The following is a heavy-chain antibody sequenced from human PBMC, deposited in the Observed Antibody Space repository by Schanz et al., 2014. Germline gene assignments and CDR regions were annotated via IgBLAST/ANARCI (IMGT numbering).Heavy chain of an antibody. CDR3: ARGTMPGTFDI. CDR1: GYTFTSYS. J-gene: IGHJ3*02. Sequence: QVQLVQSGAEVKKPGASVKVSCEASGYTFTSYSMHWVRQAPGQGLEWMGWISPYNGNTNYAQKLQGRVTMTADTSTSTAYMELSSLRYEDTALYYCARGTMPGTFDIWGQGTMVTVSS. D-gene: IGHD2-2*01. V-gene: IGHV1-18*04. CDR2: ISPYNGNT.